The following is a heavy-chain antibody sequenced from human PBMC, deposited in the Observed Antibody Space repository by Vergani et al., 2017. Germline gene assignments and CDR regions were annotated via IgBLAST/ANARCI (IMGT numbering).Heavy chain of an antibody. V-gene: IGHV2-5*01. J-gene: IGHJ6*02. D-gene: IGHD2-2*01. CDR1: GFSLSTSGVG. CDR2: IYWNDDK. CDR3: AHSAGYCSSTSCSYYYGMDV. Sequence: QITLKESGPTLVKPTQTLTLTCTFSGFSLSTSGVGVGWIRQPPGKALEWLALIYWNDDKRYSPSLKSRLTITKDTSKNQVVLTMTNMDPVDTATYYCAHSAGYCSSTSCSYYYGMDVWGQGTTVTVSS.